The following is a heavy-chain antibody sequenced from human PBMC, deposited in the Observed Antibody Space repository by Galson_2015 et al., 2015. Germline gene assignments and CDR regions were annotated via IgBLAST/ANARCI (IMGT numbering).Heavy chain of an antibody. CDR1: GGSVSSGSYY. D-gene: IGHD4-17*01. CDR2: IYYSGST. CDR3: AREGRTVTTNWFDP. Sequence: ETLSLTCTVSGGSVSSGSYYWSWIRQPPGKGLEWIGYIYYSGSTNYNPSLKNRVTISVDTSKNQFSLKLSSVTAADTAVYYCAREGRTVTTNWFDPWGQGTLVTVSS. V-gene: IGHV4-61*01. J-gene: IGHJ5*02.